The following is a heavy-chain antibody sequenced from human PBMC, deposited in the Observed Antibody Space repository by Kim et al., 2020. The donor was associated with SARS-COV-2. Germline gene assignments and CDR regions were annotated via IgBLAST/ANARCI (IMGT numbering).Heavy chain of an antibody. D-gene: IGHD2-15*01. CDR2: INTNTGNP. V-gene: IGHV7-4-1*02. CDR3: ARMVEARAHVHGGKGGLDY. J-gene: IGHJ4*02. CDR1: GYTFTSYA. Sequence: ASVKVSCKASGYTFTSYAMNWVRQAPGQGLEWMGWINTNTGNPTYAQGFTGRFVFSLDTSVSTAYLQISSLKAEDTAVYYCARMVEARAHVHGGKGGLDYWGQGTLVTVSS.